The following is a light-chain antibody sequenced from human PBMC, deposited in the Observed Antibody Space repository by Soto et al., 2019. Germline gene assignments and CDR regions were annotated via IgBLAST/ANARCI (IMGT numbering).Light chain of an antibody. CDR2: DAS. V-gene: IGKV3-15*01. CDR1: QSVTTN. J-gene: IGKJ4*01. CDR3: QQYDRWQVT. Sequence: EVVMTQSPATLSLSPGERVTFSCRASQSVTTNLAWYQHKPGQSPRLLISDASTGASGIPPRFSGSGSGTEFTLTIDRLQSADFAVYYCQQYDRWQVTFGGGTKVEIK.